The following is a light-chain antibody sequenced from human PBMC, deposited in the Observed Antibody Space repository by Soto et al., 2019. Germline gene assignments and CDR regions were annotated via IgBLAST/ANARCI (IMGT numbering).Light chain of an antibody. V-gene: IGKV1-12*01. CDR2: ASF. CDR3: QQANSFPRT. CDR1: QGISSW. Sequence: DIQMTQSPSSVSASVGDRVTITCRASQGISSWLAWYQQKPGKAPKLLIYASFSLESGVPSRFSGSGSGTDFTLTISSLHPEDFANSHCQQANSFPRTFGGGTKVEIK. J-gene: IGKJ4*02.